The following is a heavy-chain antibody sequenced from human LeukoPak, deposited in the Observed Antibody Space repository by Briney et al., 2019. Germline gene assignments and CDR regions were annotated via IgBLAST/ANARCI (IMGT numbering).Heavy chain of an antibody. J-gene: IGHJ4*02. CDR2: FDPEDGET. CDR3: ATAPVVAAEPFDY. V-gene: IGHV1-24*01. CDR1: GYTLTELS. D-gene: IGHD2-15*01. Sequence: GASVTVSFTVSGYTLTELSMHWVRQAPGKGLEWMGGFDPEDGETIYAQKFQGRVTMTEDTSTDTAYMELSSLRSEDTAVYYCATAPVVAAEPFDYWGQGTLVTVSS.